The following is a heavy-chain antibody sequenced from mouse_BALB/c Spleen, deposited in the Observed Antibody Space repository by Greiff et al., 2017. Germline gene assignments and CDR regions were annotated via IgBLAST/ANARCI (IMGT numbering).Heavy chain of an antibody. D-gene: IGHD1-1*02. V-gene: IGHV5-17*02. CDR3: ARGGGYAMDY. CDR1: GFTFSSFG. CDR2: ISSGSSTI. J-gene: IGHJ4*01. Sequence: EVHLVESGGGLVQPGGSRKLSCAASGFTFSSFGMHWVRQAPEKGLEWVAYISSGSSTIYYADTVKGRFTISRDNPKNTLFLQMTSLRSEDTAMYYCARGGGYAMDYWGQGTSVTVSS.